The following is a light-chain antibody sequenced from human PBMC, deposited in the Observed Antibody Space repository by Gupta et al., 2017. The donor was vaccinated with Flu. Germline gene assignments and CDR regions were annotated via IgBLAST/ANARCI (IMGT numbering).Light chain of an antibody. Sequence: DVVLTQFPLSLPVILGQAASISCTSSQSLLYSDGNAYLNWFHQRPGQSPRRLIYQVSRRVAEVPDTFSGSGSVTDFTLKIIRVEAEDVGVYYCRQGKHWPATFGQGTRVEVK. CDR3: RQGKHWPAT. CDR2: QVS. J-gene: IGKJ1*01. CDR1: QSLLYSDGNAY. V-gene: IGKV2-30*01.